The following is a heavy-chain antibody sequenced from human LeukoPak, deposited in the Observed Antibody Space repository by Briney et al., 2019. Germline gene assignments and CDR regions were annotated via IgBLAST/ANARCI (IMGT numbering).Heavy chain of an antibody. J-gene: IGHJ5*02. CDR3: AALGRGSYGWFDP. CDR1: GGSISSYY. Sequence: SETLSLTCTVSGGSISSYYWSWIRQPPGKGLEWIGYMYYSGSINYNPSLKSQITISVDTSKNQFSLKLSSVTAADTAVYYCAALGRGSYGWFDPWGQGTLVTVSS. D-gene: IGHD1-26*01. V-gene: IGHV4-59*01. CDR2: MYYSGSI.